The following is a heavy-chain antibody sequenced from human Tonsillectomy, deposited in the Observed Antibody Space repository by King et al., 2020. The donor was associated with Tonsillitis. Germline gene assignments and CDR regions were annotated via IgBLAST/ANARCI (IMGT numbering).Heavy chain of an antibody. CDR1: GFTFSSYA. CDR3: AKWESYCGGDCYPYYFDY. J-gene: IGHJ4*02. Sequence: VQLVESGGGLVQPGGSLRLSCAASGFTFSSYAMSWVRQAPGKGLEWVSAIIGSGGSTYYADSVKGRFTISRDNSKNTLYLQMNSLSAEDTALYYCAKWESYCGGDCYPYYFDYWGQGTLVTVSS. V-gene: IGHV3-23*04. D-gene: IGHD2-21*02. CDR2: IIGSGGST.